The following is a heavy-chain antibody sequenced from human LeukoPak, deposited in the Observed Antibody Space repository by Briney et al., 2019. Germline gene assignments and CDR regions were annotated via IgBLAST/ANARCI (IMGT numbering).Heavy chain of an antibody. CDR2: IYTSGST. D-gene: IGHD6-6*01. V-gene: IGHV4-4*09. CDR3: ARLAKYSSSVGLDY. J-gene: IGHJ4*02. CDR1: GGSISSYY. Sequence: PSGTLSLTCTVSGGSISSYYWSWIRQPPGKGLEWIGYIYTSGSTNYNPSLKSRVTISVDTSKNQFSLKLSSVTAADTAVYYCARLAKYSSSVGLDYWGQGTLVTVSS.